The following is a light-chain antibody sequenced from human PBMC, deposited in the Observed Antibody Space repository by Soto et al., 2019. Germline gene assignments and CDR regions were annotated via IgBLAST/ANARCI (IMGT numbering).Light chain of an antibody. V-gene: IGLV2-14*03. CDR1: SSDVGGYNY. CDR3: TSFTSGNSRYV. J-gene: IGLJ1*01. Sequence: QSVLTQPASVSGSPGQSITISCTGTSSDVGGYNYVSWYQQHPGKAPKLMISDVSYRPSGVSNRFSGSKSGNTASLTISGLQVEDDSDYYSTSFTSGNSRYVFGTRTKVTVL. CDR2: DVS.